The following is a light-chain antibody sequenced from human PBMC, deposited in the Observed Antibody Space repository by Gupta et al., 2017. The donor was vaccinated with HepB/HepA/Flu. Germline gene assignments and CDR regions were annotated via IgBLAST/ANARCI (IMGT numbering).Light chain of an antibody. CDR2: GAS. J-gene: IGKJ1*01. Sequence: EIVMTQSPATLSVSPGERATLSCRASRSVSINLAWYQQKPGQAPRLLIYGASTRATGIPARFSGSGSGTEFTLTISSLQSEDFAVYSCQQYNNWPSTFGQGTKVEIK. CDR3: QQYNNWPST. CDR1: RSVSIN. V-gene: IGKV3-15*01.